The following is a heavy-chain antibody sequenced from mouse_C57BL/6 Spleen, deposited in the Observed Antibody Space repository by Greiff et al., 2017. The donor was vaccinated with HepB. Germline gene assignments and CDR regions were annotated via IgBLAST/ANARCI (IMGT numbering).Heavy chain of an antibody. CDR3: ARSGYSKSFDY. Sequence: VQLQQPGAELVRPGTSVKLSCKASGYTFTSYWMHWVKQRPGQGLEWIGLIDPSDSYTNYNQKFKGKATLTVDTSSSTAYMQLSSLTSEDSAVYYCARSGYSKSFDYWGQGTTLTVSS. CDR1: GYTFTSYW. V-gene: IGHV1-59*01. D-gene: IGHD2-5*01. CDR2: IDPSDSYT. J-gene: IGHJ2*01.